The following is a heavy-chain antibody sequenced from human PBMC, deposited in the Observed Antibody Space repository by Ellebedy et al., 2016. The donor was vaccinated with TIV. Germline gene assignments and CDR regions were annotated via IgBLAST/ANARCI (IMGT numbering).Heavy chain of an antibody. J-gene: IGHJ4*02. CDR1: GFTFSSYA. D-gene: IGHD1-26*01. V-gene: IGHV3-23*01. CDR2: ITDVGGAA. Sequence: GESLKISXAASGFTFSSYAMTWIRQAPGTGLEWVSTITDVGGAAYYGDSVKGRFTISRDNSKNTLYLQMNSLRAEDTATYYCAKDEGFFVGASDYWGQGTLVTVSS. CDR3: AKDEGFFVGASDY.